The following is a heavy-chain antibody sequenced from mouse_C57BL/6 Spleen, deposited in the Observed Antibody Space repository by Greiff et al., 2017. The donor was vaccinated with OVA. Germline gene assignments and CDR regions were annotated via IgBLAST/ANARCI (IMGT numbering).Heavy chain of an antibody. V-gene: IGHV2-2*01. CDR1: GFSLTSYG. CDR3: ASPHYYGSSSWFAY. D-gene: IGHD1-1*01. CDR2: IWSGGST. Sequence: VKLEESGPGLVQPSQSLSITCTVSGFSLTSYGVHWVRQSPGKGLEWLGVIWSGGSTDYNAAFISRLSISKDNSKSQVFFKMNSLQADDTAIYYCASPHYYGSSSWFAYWGQGTLVTVSA. J-gene: IGHJ3*01.